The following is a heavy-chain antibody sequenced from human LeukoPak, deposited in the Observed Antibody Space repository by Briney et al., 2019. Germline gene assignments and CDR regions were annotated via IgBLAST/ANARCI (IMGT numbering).Heavy chain of an antibody. CDR1: GCAFSSYG. D-gene: IGHD3-10*01. Sequence: GRSLRLSCAASGCAFSSYGRHWVRQAPGKGLEWVAVISYDGSNKYYADSVKGRFTISRDNSKNTLYPQMNSLRAEDTAVYYCANYYGSGSYYSPPFDYWGQGTLVTVSS. CDR2: ISYDGSNK. J-gene: IGHJ4*02. CDR3: ANYYGSGSYYSPPFDY. V-gene: IGHV3-30*18.